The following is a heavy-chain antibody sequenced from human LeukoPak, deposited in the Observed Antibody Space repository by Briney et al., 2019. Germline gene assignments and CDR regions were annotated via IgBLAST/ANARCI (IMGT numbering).Heavy chain of an antibody. Sequence: RPSETLSLTCAVYGGSFSGYYWSWIRQPPGKGLEWIGEINHSGSTNYNPSLKSRVTISVDTSENQFSLKLSSVTAADTAVYYCARAQDSPAAGGTAVDYYFDYWGQGTLVTVSS. CDR2: INHSGST. V-gene: IGHV4-34*01. D-gene: IGHD6-13*01. J-gene: IGHJ4*02. CDR1: GGSFSGYY. CDR3: ARAQDSPAAGGTAVDYYFDY.